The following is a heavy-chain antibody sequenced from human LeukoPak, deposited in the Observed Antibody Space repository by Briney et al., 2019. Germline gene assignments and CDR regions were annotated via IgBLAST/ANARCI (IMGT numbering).Heavy chain of an antibody. D-gene: IGHD3-3*01. Sequence: GGSLRLSCAASGFTFSSYWMNWVRQAPGKGLEWVANIKQDGSEKYYVDSVKGRFTLSRDSAKNSLYLQMNSLRAEDTAVYYCARAEWSNWYFDLWGRGTLVTVSS. J-gene: IGHJ2*01. CDR2: IKQDGSEK. CDR1: GFTFSSYW. V-gene: IGHV3-7*03. CDR3: ARAEWSNWYFDL.